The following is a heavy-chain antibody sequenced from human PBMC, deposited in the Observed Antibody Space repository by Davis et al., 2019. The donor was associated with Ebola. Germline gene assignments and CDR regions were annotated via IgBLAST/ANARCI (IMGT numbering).Heavy chain of an antibody. CDR3: ARPYSAWSPYYYGMDV. CDR2: INTNTGNP. D-gene: IGHD6-19*01. Sequence: ASVKVSCKASGYTFTSYAMNWVRQAPGQGLEWMGWINTNTGNPTYAQGFTGRFVFSLDTSVSTAYLQISSLKAEDTAVYYCARPYSAWSPYYYGMDVWGKGTTVTVSS. V-gene: IGHV7-4-1*02. CDR1: GYTFTSYA. J-gene: IGHJ6*04.